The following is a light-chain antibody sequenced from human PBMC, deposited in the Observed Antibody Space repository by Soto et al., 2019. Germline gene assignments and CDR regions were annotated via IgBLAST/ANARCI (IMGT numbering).Light chain of an antibody. CDR1: QSINTY. J-gene: IGKJ2*01. CDR2: YAS. V-gene: IGKV1-39*01. Sequence: DIPMTQSPSSLSASVGDRVTITCRTSQSINTYLNWYHQRPGEAPKLLISYASSLQSGVPSRFSGSGSGTTFTLTISSLQTEDFATYFCQQSYSTPYTFGQGTKLEIK. CDR3: QQSYSTPYT.